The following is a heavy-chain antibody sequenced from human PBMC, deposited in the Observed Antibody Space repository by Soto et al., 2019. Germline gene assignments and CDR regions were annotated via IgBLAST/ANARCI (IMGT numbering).Heavy chain of an antibody. J-gene: IGHJ6*02. CDR1: GFTFSSYA. CDR2: TSGSGGST. CDR3: ARDISVAYRALPGGYYVMDV. Sequence: PGGSLRLSCAAAGFTFSSYAMSWVRPAPGKGLEWVSATSGSGGSTYYVDSVKGRFTISRDNAKNSLYLQMNSLRAEDTAVYYCARDISVAYRALPGGYYVMDVWGQGTTVTVSS. V-gene: IGHV3-23*01. D-gene: IGHD6-19*01.